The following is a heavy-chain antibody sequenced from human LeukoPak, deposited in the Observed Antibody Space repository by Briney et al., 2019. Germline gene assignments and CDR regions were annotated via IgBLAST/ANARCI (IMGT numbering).Heavy chain of an antibody. CDR3: ASQRGYSYGTVS. D-gene: IGHD5-18*01. CDR1: GGSISSSSYY. V-gene: IGHV4-39*01. CDR2: IYYSGSI. Sequence: SETLSLTCTVSGGSISSSSYYWGWIRQPPGTGLEWIGSIYYSGSIYYNPSLKSRITISVDTSKNQFSLKLSSVTAADTAVYYCASQRGYSYGTVSWGQGTLVTVSS. J-gene: IGHJ4*02.